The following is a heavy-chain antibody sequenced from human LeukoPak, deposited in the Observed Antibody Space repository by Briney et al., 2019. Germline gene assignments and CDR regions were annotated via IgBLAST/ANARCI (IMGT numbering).Heavy chain of an antibody. J-gene: IGHJ6*03. D-gene: IGHD6-13*01. CDR3: AREESWSHMDV. Sequence: SETLSLTCAVYGGSFSGYYWSWIRQPPGKGLEWIGYIYYSGSTNYNPSLKSRVTISVDTSKNQFSLKLSSVTAADTAVYYCAREESWSHMDVWGKGTTVTVSS. CDR2: IYYSGST. CDR1: GGSFSGYY. V-gene: IGHV4-59*01.